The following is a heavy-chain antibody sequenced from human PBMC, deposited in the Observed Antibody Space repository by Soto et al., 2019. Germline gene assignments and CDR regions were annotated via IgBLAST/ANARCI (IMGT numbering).Heavy chain of an antibody. CDR2: ISYDGSNK. J-gene: IGHJ4*02. CDR3: AKDHYMGRGRIAVAGFFDY. V-gene: IGHV3-30*18. CDR1: GFTFSSYG. Sequence: PGGSLRLSCAASGFTFSSYGMHWVRQAPGKGLEWVAVISYDGSNKYYADSVKGRFTISRDNSKNTLYLQMNSLRAEDTAVYYCAKDHYMGRGRIAVAGFFDYWGQGTLVTVSS. D-gene: IGHD6-19*01.